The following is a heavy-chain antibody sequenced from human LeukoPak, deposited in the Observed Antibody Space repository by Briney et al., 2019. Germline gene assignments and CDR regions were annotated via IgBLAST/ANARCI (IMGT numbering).Heavy chain of an antibody. D-gene: IGHD2-21*02. J-gene: IGHJ3*02. CDR3: ARTSGGDCYFCRSDAFDI. Sequence: AGGSLRLSCAASGFTFSSYSMNWVRQAPGKGLEWVSYISSSSSTIYCADSVKGRFTISRDNAKNSLYLQMNSLRDEDTAVYYCARTSGGDCYFCRSDAFDIWGQGTMVTVSS. CDR1: GFTFSSYS. CDR2: ISSSSSTI. V-gene: IGHV3-48*02.